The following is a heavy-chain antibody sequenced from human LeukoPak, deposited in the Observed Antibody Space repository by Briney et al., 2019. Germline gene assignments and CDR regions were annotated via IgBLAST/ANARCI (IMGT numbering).Heavy chain of an antibody. CDR3: TRAARSGSYFYY. CDR1: GFTFGDYA. J-gene: IGHJ4*02. CDR2: IRSKAYGGST. D-gene: IGHD1-26*01. V-gene: IGHV3-49*04. Sequence: GGSLRLSCTASGFTFGDYAMSWVRQAPGKGLEWVGFIRSKAYGGSTEYTASGKGRFTISRDDSKSIAYLQMNSLKTEDTAVYYCTRAARSGSYFYYWGQGTLVTVSS.